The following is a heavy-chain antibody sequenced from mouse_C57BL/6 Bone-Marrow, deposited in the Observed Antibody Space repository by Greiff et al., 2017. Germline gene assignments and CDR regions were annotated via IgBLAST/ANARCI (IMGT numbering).Heavy chain of an antibody. Sequence: EVQLVESGGDLVKPGGSLKLSCAASGFTFSSYGMSWVRQTPDKRLEWVATISSGGSYTYYPDSVKGRFTISRDNAKNTLYLQMSSLKSEDTAMYYCARPHFSYGIAYWGQGTLVTVSA. V-gene: IGHV5-6*01. CDR3: ARPHFSYGIAY. J-gene: IGHJ3*01. CDR2: ISSGGSYT. CDR1: GFTFSSYG. D-gene: IGHD1-1*01.